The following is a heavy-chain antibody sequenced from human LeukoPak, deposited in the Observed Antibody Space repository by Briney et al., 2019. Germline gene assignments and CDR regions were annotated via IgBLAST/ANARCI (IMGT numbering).Heavy chain of an antibody. D-gene: IGHD3-10*01. V-gene: IGHV4-4*02. CDR1: GGSISSNNW. CDR2: IYHDGST. CDR3: ARGLYYYGSGNYYNVGSPLEA. J-gene: IGHJ5*02. Sequence: SETLSLTCAVSGGSISSNNWWIWVRQSPEKGLEWIGEIYHDGSTNYNPSLKSRVTISMDKSKNQLSLKLNFVTAADTAVYYCARGLYYYGSGNYYNVGSPLEAWGQGTLVTVSS.